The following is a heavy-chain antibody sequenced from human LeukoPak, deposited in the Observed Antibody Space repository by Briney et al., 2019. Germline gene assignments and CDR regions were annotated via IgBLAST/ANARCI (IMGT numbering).Heavy chain of an antibody. V-gene: IGHV3-48*03. CDR1: RFTFSSYE. Sequence: PGGSLRLSCAASRFTFSSYEMNWVRQAPGKGLEWVSYISSSGSTIYYADSVKGRFTISRDNAKNSLYLQMSSLRAEDTAVYYCARAGYCSSTSCPSHYYYGMDVWGKGTTVTVSS. CDR2: ISSSGSTI. J-gene: IGHJ6*04. D-gene: IGHD2-2*01. CDR3: ARAGYCSSTSCPSHYYYGMDV.